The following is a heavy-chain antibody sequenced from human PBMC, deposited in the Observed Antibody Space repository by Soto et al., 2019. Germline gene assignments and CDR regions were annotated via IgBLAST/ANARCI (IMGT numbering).Heavy chain of an antibody. CDR1: GYAFTTYG. Sequence: QVHLVQSGAEVKKPGASVKVSCKGSGYAFTTYGITWVRQAPGQGLEWMGWISAHNGNTNYAQKLQGRVTVTRDTSTSTAYMELRSLRSDDRAVYYCARGRYGDYWGQGVLVTGFS. CDR2: ISAHNGNT. CDR3: ARGRYGDY. V-gene: IGHV1-18*01. D-gene: IGHD1-1*01. J-gene: IGHJ4*02.